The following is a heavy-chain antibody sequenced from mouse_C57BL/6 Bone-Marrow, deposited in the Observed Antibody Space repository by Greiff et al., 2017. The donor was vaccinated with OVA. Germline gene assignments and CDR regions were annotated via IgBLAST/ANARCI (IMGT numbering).Heavy chain of an antibody. J-gene: IGHJ3*01. CDR3: TIRVLYSNGAAFAY. D-gene: IGHD2-5*01. Sequence: QVQLQQSGAELVRPGASVTLSCKASGYTFTDYEMHWVKQTPVHGLEWIGAIDPETGGTAYHPKFKGKAILTADKSSSTAYIELRSLTSEDSAVYYCTIRVLYSNGAAFAYWGQGTLVTVSA. V-gene: IGHV1-15*01. CDR2: IDPETGGT. CDR1: GYTFTDYE.